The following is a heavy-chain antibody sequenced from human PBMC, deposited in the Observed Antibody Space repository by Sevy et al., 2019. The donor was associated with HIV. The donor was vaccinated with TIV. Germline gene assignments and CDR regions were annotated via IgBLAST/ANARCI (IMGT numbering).Heavy chain of an antibody. J-gene: IGHJ6*02. CDR2: IWYDGSNK. Sequence: GGSLILSCAASGFTFSSYGMHWVRQAPGKGLEWVAVIWYDGSNKYYADSVKGRLTISRDNSKNTLYLQMNSLRAEDTAVYYCATLYSGSYRDGTYYYGMDVWGQGTTVTVSS. V-gene: IGHV3-33*01. CDR1: GFTFSSYG. CDR3: ATLYSGSYRDGTYYYGMDV. D-gene: IGHD1-26*01.